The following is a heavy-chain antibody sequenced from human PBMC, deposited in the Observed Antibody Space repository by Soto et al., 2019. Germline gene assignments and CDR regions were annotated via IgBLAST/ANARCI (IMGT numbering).Heavy chain of an antibody. CDR2: ISSSGSTI. V-gene: IGHV3-48*03. D-gene: IGHD3-22*01. CDR3: ARAGYYDSSGYYLVYFDY. Sequence: PGGSLRLSCAASGFTFSSYEMNWVRQAPGKGLEWVSYISSSGSTIYYADSVKGRFTISRDNAKNSLYLQMNSLRAEDTAVYYCARAGYYDSSGYYLVYFDYWGQGTLVTV. CDR1: GFTFSSYE. J-gene: IGHJ4*02.